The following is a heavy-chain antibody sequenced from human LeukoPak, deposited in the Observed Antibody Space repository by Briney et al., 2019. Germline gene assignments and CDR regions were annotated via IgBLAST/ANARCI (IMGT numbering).Heavy chain of an antibody. CDR1: GYTFTMYG. J-gene: IGHJ4*02. CDR3: ARDLNYVTLGYDILADVGYYFDY. V-gene: IGHV1-18*01. CDR2: ISPHNGNT. D-gene: IGHD3-9*01. Sequence: ASVKVSCNASGYTFTMYGISWVRQAPGQGLQWLGWISPHNGNTKYAQDLQGRVSMTTDTSTSTAYLELRSLRSDDTAIYYCARDLNYVTLGYDILADVGYYFDYWGQGSLVTVSS.